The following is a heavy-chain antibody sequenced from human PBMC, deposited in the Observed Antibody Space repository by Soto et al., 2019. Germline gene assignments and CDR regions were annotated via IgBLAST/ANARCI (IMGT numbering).Heavy chain of an antibody. CDR3: AREEGSAYNFGYGMDV. Sequence: EMQLVETGGDLIQPGGSLRLSCAASGFTVRTNFMNWVRQAPGKGLEWVSIIYNGGRPDYADSVKGRFTVSRDNSKNTLYLQMNSLRVEDTGVYYCAREEGSAYNFGYGMDVWGQGPTVTVSS. CDR1: GFTVRTNF. CDR2: IYNGGRP. J-gene: IGHJ6*02. V-gene: IGHV3-53*02. D-gene: IGHD5-18*01.